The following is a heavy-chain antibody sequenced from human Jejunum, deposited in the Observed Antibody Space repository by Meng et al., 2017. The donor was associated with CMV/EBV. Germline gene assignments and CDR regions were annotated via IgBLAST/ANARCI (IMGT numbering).Heavy chain of an antibody. Sequence: VRQAPGKGLEWVSSITSGTSYIYSSSSYIFYADSVKGRFTISRDNAKNSVYLQMNSLRDEDTAVYYCVRVFNYDFWNGYSDYYFDYWGQGTLVTVSS. CDR3: VRVFNYDFWNGYSDYYFDY. J-gene: IGHJ4*02. CDR2: ITSGTSYIYSSSSYI. D-gene: IGHD3-3*01. V-gene: IGHV3-21*01.